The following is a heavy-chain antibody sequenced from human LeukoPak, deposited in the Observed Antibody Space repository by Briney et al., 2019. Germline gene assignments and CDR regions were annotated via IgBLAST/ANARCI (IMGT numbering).Heavy chain of an antibody. Sequence: QAGGSLRLSCEASGFTFNIHWMNWVRQAPGKGLEWLANIRPDGSEKVYVDSVRGRFTISRDNTKNSVYLQMNNLRSEDSAVYYCSGRSGFSNIYWGQGIRVTVSS. CDR3: SGRSGFSNIY. CDR1: GFTFNIHW. CDR2: IRPDGSEK. J-gene: IGHJ4*02. V-gene: IGHV3-7*01. D-gene: IGHD2/OR15-2a*01.